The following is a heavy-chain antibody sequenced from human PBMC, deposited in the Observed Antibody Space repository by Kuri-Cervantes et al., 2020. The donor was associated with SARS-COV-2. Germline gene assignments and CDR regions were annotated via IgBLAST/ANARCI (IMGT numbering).Heavy chain of an antibody. CDR2: IGSSSSYI. V-gene: IGHV3-21*01. CDR1: GFTFSSYS. J-gene: IGHJ3*02. CDR3: ASVLRFLEWWSGAFDI. Sequence: GESLKISCAASGFTFSSYSMNWVRQAPGKGLEWVSSIGSSSSYIYYADSVKGGFTISSDNAKNSLFLQMNSLRAEDTAVYYVASVLRFLEWWSGAFDIWGQGTMVTDSS. D-gene: IGHD3-3*01.